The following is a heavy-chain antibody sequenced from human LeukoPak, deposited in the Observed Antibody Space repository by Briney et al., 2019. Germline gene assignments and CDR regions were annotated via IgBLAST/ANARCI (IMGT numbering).Heavy chain of an antibody. CDR3: ARVGATDAFDI. V-gene: IGHV3-21*01. CDR1: GFTFSTYN. J-gene: IGHJ3*02. CDR2: ITSSSSYT. Sequence: GGSLRLSCAASGFTFSTYNMNWVRQAPGKGLEWVSSITSSSSYTFYADSVKGRFTISRDNAKNSLYLQMNSLRAEDTAVYYCARVGATDAFDIWGQGTMVTVSS. D-gene: IGHD1-26*01.